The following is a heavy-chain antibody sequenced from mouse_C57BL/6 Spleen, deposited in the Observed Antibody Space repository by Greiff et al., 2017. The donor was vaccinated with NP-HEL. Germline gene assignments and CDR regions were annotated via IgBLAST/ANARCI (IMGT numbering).Heavy chain of an antibody. CDR3: APITTVVMDY. CDR2: ISSGSSTI. Sequence: DVKLVESGGGLVKPGGSLKLSCAASGFTFSDYGMHWVRQAPEKGLEWVAYISSGSSTIYYADTVKGRFTISRDNAKNTLFLQMTSLRSEDTAMYYCAPITTVVMDYWGQGTSVTVSS. J-gene: IGHJ4*01. CDR1: GFTFSDYG. V-gene: IGHV5-17*01. D-gene: IGHD1-1*01.